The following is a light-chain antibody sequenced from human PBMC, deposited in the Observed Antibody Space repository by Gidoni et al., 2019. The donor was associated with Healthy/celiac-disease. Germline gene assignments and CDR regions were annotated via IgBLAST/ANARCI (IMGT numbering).Light chain of an antibody. CDR2: EVS. CDR1: SSDVGGYNY. CDR3: SSYTSSSPVV. V-gene: IGLV2-14*01. J-gene: IGLJ2*01. Sequence: QSALTQPASVSGSPGQSITISCTGTSSDVGGYNYVSRYQQHPGKAPKLMIYEVSNRPSGVSNRFSGSKSGNTASLTISGLQAEDEADYYCSSYTSSSPVVFGGGTKLTVL.